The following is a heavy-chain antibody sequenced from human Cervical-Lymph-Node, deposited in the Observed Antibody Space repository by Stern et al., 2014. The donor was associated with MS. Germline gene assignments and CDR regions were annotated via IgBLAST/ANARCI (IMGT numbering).Heavy chain of an antibody. CDR1: GFSLTTNGVA. CDR2: IYWDDDT. CDR3: AHRDDWQLDFAY. V-gene: IGHV2-5*02. J-gene: IGHJ4*02. D-gene: IGHD6-6*01. Sequence: QVTLKSGPTLVIPTQTLTLTCTFSGFSLTTNGVAVGWIRQPPGKALEWLALIYWDDDTRYSPSLKSRLTITKDTSKNQVLLTMTNVEPVDTATYYCAHRDDWQLDFAYWGQGILVTVSS.